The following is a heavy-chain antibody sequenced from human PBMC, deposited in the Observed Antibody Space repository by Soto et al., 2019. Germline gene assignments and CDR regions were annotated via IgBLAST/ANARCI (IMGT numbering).Heavy chain of an antibody. J-gene: IGHJ6*02. Sequence: GDSVKVSCKASGFTFTRSAVQWVRQARGQRLEWIGWLVVGSGNTIYAQKFQERVTITRDMSTSTAYMELSSLRSGDTAVYYGAAGCTVRGYYYVLEVWG. V-gene: IGHV1-58*01. CDR1: GFTFTRSA. CDR2: LVVGSGNT. CDR3: AAGCTVRGYYYVLEV. D-gene: IGHD6-6*01.